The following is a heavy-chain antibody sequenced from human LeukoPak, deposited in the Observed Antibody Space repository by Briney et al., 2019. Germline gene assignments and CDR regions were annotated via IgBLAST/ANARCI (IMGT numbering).Heavy chain of an antibody. V-gene: IGHV3-30*04. J-gene: IGHJ6*02. Sequence: GSLRLSCAASGFTFSTYAMHWVRQAPGKGLEWVAVISYDGSNKYYADSVKGRFTISRDNSKNTLYLQMNSLRAEDTAVYYCARGYGSGSYYEGDDRLSYYYYYGMDVWGQGTTVTVSS. CDR1: GFTFSTYA. CDR2: ISYDGSNK. CDR3: ARGYGSGSYYEGDDRLSYYYYYGMDV. D-gene: IGHD3-10*01.